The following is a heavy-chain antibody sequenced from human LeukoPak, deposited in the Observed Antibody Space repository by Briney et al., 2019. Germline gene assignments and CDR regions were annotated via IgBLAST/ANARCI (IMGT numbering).Heavy chain of an antibody. V-gene: IGHV5-51*01. CDR3: AGSNCSGGSCYSGGFDY. CDR2: IYPGDSDT. Sequence: GASLQISGEGSGFIFTSYWSAGGRPLPGKGLEGMGIIYPGDSDTKYSPSFQGQVTISADKSITTAYLQWSSLKAADTAMYYCAGSNCSGGSCYSGGFDYWGQGTLVTVSS. D-gene: IGHD2-15*01. J-gene: IGHJ4*02. CDR1: GFIFTSYW.